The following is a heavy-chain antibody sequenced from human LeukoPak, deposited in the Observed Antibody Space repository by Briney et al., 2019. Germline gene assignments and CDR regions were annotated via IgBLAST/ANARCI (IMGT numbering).Heavy chain of an antibody. J-gene: IGHJ4*02. Sequence: GGSLRLSCAPSGFTFTTKAMSWVRQAPGKGLEWVSAISGRTGGTYYADSVKGRFTISRDNSKSTLYLQMDSLRAEDTAVYYCAKCGNSGCHLIDYWGQGTLVTVSS. CDR2: ISGRTGGT. D-gene: IGHD5-12*01. CDR1: GFTFTTKA. V-gene: IGHV3-23*01. CDR3: AKCGNSGCHLIDY.